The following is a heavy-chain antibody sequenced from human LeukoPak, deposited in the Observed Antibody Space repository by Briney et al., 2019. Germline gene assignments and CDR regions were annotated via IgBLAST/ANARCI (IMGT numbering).Heavy chain of an antibody. CDR2: IYYSGST. CDR3: ARVPADSSKYFDL. Sequence: PSETLSLTCTVSGGSISSSSYYWGWIRQPPGKGLEWIGSIYYSGSTYYNPSLKSRVTISVDTSKNQFSPKLTSVTAADTAVYYCARVPADSSKYFDLWGRGALVTVSS. CDR1: GGSISSSSYY. J-gene: IGHJ2*01. D-gene: IGHD2-15*01. V-gene: IGHV4-39*07.